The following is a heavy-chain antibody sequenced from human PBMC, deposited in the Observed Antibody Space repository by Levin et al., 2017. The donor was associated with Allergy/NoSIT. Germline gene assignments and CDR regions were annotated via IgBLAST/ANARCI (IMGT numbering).Heavy chain of an antibody. J-gene: IGHJ6*02. CDR3: ARDGGGLAV. CDR1: GFPFSSFR. Sequence: LSLTCAASGFPFSSFRMHWVRPAPGKGLLWVSLIASDGSGTNYADSVKGRFTVSRDNAKNTLSLQMDSLRAEDTGVYYCARDGGGLAVWGQGTTVTVSS. V-gene: IGHV3-74*01. D-gene: IGHD3-10*01. CDR2: IASDGSGT.